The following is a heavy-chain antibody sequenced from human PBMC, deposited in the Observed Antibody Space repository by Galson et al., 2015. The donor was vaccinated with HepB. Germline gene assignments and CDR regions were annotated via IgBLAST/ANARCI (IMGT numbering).Heavy chain of an antibody. Sequence: SLRLSCAASGFTFSSYCMHWVRQAPGKGLEWVAVISYDGSNKYYADSVKGRFTISRDNSKNTLYLQMNSLRAEDTAVYYCAKDRGYCSSTRCQNYYYGMDVWGQGTTVTVSS. CDR1: GFTFSSYC. V-gene: IGHV3-30*18. CDR3: AKDRGYCSSTRCQNYYYGMDV. J-gene: IGHJ6*02. CDR2: ISYDGSNK. D-gene: IGHD2-2*01.